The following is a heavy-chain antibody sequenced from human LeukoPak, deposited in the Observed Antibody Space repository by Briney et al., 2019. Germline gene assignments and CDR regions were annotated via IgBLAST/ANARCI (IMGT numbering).Heavy chain of an antibody. CDR3: ARHLLYCSGGSCYPGTPFDY. V-gene: IGHV1-18*01. J-gene: IGHJ4*02. D-gene: IGHD2-15*01. Sequence: GASVKVSCKASGYTFTSYGISWVRQAPGQGLEWMGWISAYNGNTNYAQKLQGRVTMTTDTSTGTAYMELRSLRSDDTAVYYCARHLLYCSGGSCYPGTPFDYWGQGTLVTVSS. CDR1: GYTFTSYG. CDR2: ISAYNGNT.